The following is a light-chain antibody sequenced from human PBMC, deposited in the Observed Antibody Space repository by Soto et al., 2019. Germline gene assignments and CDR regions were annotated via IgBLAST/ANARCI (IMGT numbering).Light chain of an antibody. V-gene: IGLV2-14*01. CDR3: SSYASSSTLV. CDR1: SSDVGGYDY. Sequence: QSALTQPASVSGSPGQSITISCTGTSSDVGGYDYVSWYQQHPGKVPKLMIYDVSSRPSGVSNRFSGSKSGNTASLTLSGLQAEDEADEYCSSYASSSTLVFGGGTKLTVL. J-gene: IGLJ2*01. CDR2: DVS.